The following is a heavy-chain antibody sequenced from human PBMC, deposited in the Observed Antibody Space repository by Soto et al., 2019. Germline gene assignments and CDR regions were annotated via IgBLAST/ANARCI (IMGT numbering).Heavy chain of an antibody. CDR2: ISPMFGAA. V-gene: IGHV1-69*19. CDR3: AREVQVHTPAFVY. D-gene: IGHD3-10*01. J-gene: IGHJ4*02. CDR1: GGTFNTYA. Sequence: QVQLVQSGAEMKKPGSSVKVSCQSSGGTFNTYAMNWVRQAPGQGPEWMGDISPMFGAANYAPKFQGRVTTTADESTGTSYMQLSSLPSEDTALYFCAREVQVHTPAFVYWGQGTLVTVSS.